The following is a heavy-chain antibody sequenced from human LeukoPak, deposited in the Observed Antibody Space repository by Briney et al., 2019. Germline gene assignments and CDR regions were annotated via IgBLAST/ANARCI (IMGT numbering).Heavy chain of an antibody. CDR2: INPNSGGT. CDR1: EYTFTGYY. CDR3: ARDPTPGSVTLDY. D-gene: IGHD4-17*01. J-gene: IGHJ4*02. V-gene: IGHV1-2*02. Sequence: ASVKGSCKASEYTFTGYYMHWVRQAPGQGLEWMGWINPNSGGTNYAQKFQGRVTMTRDTSISTAYMELSRLRSDDTAVYYCARDPTPGSVTLDYWGQGTLVTVSS.